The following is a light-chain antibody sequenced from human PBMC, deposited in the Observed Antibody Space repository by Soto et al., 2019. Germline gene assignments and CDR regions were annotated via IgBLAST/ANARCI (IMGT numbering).Light chain of an antibody. V-gene: IGLV2-14*01. Sequence: QSALTQPASVSGSPGQSITISCTGTSSDVGGSNSVSWYQQHSGKAPTLIIYEVRHRPSGVSNRFSGSKSGNTASLTISGLQAEDEADYYCVSYTSSSTLYVFGTGTKLTAL. CDR3: VSYTSSSTLYV. CDR2: EVR. CDR1: SSDVGGSNS. J-gene: IGLJ1*01.